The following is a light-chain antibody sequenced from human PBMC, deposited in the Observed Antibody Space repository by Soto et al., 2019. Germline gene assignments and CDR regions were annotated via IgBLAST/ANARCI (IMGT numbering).Light chain of an antibody. CDR2: GAS. J-gene: IGKJ1*01. Sequence: EIVMTQSPATLSVSPGERATLSCRASQSVSSNLAWYQQKPGQAPRLLIYGASTRATGIPARFSGSGSGTEFTLTISSLQSEDFGVYYCQQYNNWQWTFGQGTKVEIQ. CDR1: QSVSSN. CDR3: QQYNNWQWT. V-gene: IGKV3-15*01.